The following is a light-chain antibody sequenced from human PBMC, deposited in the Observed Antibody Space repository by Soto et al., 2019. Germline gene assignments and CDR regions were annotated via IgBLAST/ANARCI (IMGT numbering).Light chain of an antibody. V-gene: IGKV1-39*01. CDR2: DAS. CDR3: QQSYNTPLT. CDR1: QNINNY. Sequence: DIQMTQSPSSLSASVGDRVTITCQASQNINNYLNWYQQKSGAAPELLIYDASTLQSGVPSRFRGGASGTDFTLTISSLQLDDFATYYCQQSYNTPLTFGQGTKVDIK. J-gene: IGKJ1*01.